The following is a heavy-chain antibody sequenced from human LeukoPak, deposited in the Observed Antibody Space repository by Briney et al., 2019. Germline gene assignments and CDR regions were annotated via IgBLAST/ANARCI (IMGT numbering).Heavy chain of an antibody. CDR2: IRSKAYGETA. J-gene: IGHJ4*02. D-gene: IGHD1-1*01. CDR1: GFTFGDYA. V-gene: IGHV3-49*03. Sequence: GGSLRLSCTASGFTFGDYAMSWIRQAPGKGLEWVGFIRSKAYGETADYAASVKGRFTISRDDSKAIAYLQMNSLKTEDTAVYHCTRDRGAYNLYDYWGQGTLATVSS. CDR3: TRDRGAYNLYDY.